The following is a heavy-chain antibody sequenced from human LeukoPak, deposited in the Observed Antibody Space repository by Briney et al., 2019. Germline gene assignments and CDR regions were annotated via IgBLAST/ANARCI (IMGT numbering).Heavy chain of an antibody. J-gene: IGHJ6*02. D-gene: IGHD6-13*01. CDR1: GFTFSSYE. CDR2: ISSSGSTI. Sequence: GGSLRLSCAASGFTFSSYEMNWVRQAPGKGLEWVSYISSSGSTIYNADSVKGRFTISRDNAKNSLYLQMNSLRAEDTAVYYCTRVQAGRAGLMDVWGRGTTVTVSS. V-gene: IGHV3-48*03. CDR3: TRVQAGRAGLMDV.